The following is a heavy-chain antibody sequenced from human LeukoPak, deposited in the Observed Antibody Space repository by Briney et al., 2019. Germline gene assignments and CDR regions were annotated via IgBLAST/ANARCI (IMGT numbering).Heavy chain of an antibody. D-gene: IGHD2-2*01. CDR1: GFTFSSYS. CDR3: ARDGGVVVVPAANFDY. J-gene: IGHJ4*02. CDR2: ISSSSSYI. Sequence: GGSLRLSCAASGFTFSSYSMNWVRQAPGKGLEWVSSISSSSSYIYYADSVKGRFTISRDNAKNSLYLQMSSPRAEDTAVYYCARDGGVVVVPAANFDYWGQGTLVTVSS. V-gene: IGHV3-21*01.